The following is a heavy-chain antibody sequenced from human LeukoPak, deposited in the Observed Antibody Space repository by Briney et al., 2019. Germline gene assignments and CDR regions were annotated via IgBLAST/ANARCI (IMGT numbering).Heavy chain of an antibody. CDR1: GFTFSSYA. D-gene: IGHD3-10*01. CDR2: IRGSGGST. J-gene: IGHJ4*02. Sequence: GGSLRLSCAASGFTFSSYAMSWVRQAPGKGLEWVSAIRGSGGSTYYADSVKGRFTISRDNSKNTLYLQMNSLRAEDTAVYYCAKDYRGSGSYYATDVFDYWGQGTLVTVSS. CDR3: AKDYRGSGSYYATDVFDY. V-gene: IGHV3-23*01.